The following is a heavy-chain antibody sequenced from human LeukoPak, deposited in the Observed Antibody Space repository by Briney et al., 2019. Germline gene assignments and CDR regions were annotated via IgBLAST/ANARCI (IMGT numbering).Heavy chain of an antibody. CDR1: GGSFSGYY. D-gene: IGHD3-22*01. J-gene: IGHJ4*02. V-gene: IGHV4-34*01. Sequence: SETLSLTCAVYGGSFSGYYWSWIRQPPGKGLEWIGEINHSGSTNYNPSLKSRVTISVDTSKNQFSLKLSSVTAADTAVYYCASGYDSSGSSAAYWGQGTLVTVSS. CDR2: INHSGST. CDR3: ASGYDSSGSSAAY.